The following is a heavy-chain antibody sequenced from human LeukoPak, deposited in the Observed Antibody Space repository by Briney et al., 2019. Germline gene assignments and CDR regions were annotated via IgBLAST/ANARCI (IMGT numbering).Heavy chain of an antibody. Sequence: PGRSLRLSCAASGFTFSSDRVNWVRQAAGKGLEWVSSIGSSSSYIYYANSGKGRFTVSRDKATHSTYSQIDSLRAEDTAVYYCARDRGTVTTKFDYWGQGTLVTVSS. J-gene: IGHJ4*02. D-gene: IGHD4-17*01. CDR1: GFTFSSDR. CDR3: ARDRGTVTTKFDY. CDR2: IGSSSSYI. V-gene: IGHV3-21*01.